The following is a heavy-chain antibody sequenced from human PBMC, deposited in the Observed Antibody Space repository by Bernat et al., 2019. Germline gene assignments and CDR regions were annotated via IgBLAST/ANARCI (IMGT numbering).Heavy chain of an antibody. Sequence: QLQLQESGPGLVKPSETPSLTCTVSGGSISSSSYYWGWIRQPPGKGLEWIGSIYYSGSTYYNPSLKSRVTISVDTSKNQFSLKLSSVTAADTAVYYCAVEAVAGTEYFQHWGQGTLVTVSS. CDR2: IYYSGST. D-gene: IGHD6-19*01. CDR1: GGSISSSSYY. CDR3: AVEAVAGTEYFQH. J-gene: IGHJ1*01. V-gene: IGHV4-39*05.